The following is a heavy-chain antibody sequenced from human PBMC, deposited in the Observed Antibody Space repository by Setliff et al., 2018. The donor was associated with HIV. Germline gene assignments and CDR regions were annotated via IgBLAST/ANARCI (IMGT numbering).Heavy chain of an antibody. CDR3: ARSVYWFLDN. D-gene: IGHD2-8*02. CDR1: GYTFSTYD. CDR2: MSPKNNGS. J-gene: IGHJ4*02. Sequence: ASVKVSCKASGYTFSTYDFNWVRPAAGQGLEWMGWMSPKNNGSGFAQKFQARLTMTWNTSTNTAYMELRSLTSDDTAVYYCARSVYWFLDNWGQGTLVTVSS. V-gene: IGHV1-8*01.